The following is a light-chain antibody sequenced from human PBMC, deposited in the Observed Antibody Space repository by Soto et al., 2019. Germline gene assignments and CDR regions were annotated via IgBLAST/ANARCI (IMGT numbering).Light chain of an antibody. CDR1: QSISSGF. V-gene: IGKV3-20*01. J-gene: IGKJ4*01. CDR2: GAS. Sequence: EFVLTQSPGKLSLSPGERATLSCRASQSISSGFLAWYQQKPGQAPRLLIYGASHRGTGIPDRFSGSGSGTDFTLTISRREPEDVAVYYCQQHGSAPPPTFGGGTKVDIK. CDR3: QQHGSAPPPT.